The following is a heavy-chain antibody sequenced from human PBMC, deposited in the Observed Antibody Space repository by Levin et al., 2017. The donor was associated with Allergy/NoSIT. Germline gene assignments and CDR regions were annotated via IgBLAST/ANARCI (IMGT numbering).Heavy chain of an antibody. Sequence: LSLTCVASGVAFSSYSMNWVRQAPGKGLEWVAVIWDDGYKKYYADSVKGRFTISRDNSKNTLYLQMNCLRAEDTAVYYCARVLRFYYYYYMDVWGKGTTVTVSS. CDR3: ARVLRFYYYYYMDV. D-gene: IGHD5-12*01. J-gene: IGHJ6*03. CDR1: GVAFSSYS. V-gene: IGHV3-33*08. CDR2: IWDDGYKK.